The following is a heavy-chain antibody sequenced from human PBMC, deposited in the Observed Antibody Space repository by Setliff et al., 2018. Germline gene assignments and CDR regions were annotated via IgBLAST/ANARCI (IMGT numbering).Heavy chain of an antibody. J-gene: IGHJ4*02. Sequence: GESLKISCAASGFTFSSYWMTWVRQAPGKGLEWVANINPGGSEEYYLDSVKGRFTISXXXAKTSLYLLMNSLRADDTAVYFCASATGYWGQGILVTVSS. V-gene: IGHV3-7*01. CDR2: INPGGSEE. CDR1: GFTFSSYW. CDR3: ASATGY.